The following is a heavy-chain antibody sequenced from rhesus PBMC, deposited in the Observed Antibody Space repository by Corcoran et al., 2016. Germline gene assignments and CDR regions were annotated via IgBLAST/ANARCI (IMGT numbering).Heavy chain of an antibody. Sequence: QVTLKESGPALVKPTQTLTLTCTFPGFSLSTSGMGVGWIRQPPGKTLEWLAHIYWDDDKRYSTSLKSRLTISKDTSKNQVVLTMTNIDPVDAATYYCARTFDYSNYSVYWGQGVLVTVSS. V-gene: IGHV2-1*01. CDR3: ARTFDYSNYSVY. CDR2: IYWDDDK. D-gene: IGHD4-23*01. CDR1: GFSLSTSGMG. J-gene: IGHJ4*01.